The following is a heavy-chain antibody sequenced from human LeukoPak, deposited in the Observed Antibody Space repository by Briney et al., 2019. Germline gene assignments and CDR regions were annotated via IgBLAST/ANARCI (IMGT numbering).Heavy chain of an antibody. CDR2: TNSDGSST. D-gene: IGHD6-19*01. Sequence: PGGSLRLSCAASGFTFSRYWMHWVRQAPGKGLVWVSRTNSDGSSTTYADSVKGRFTISRDNDKNMLYLQMNSLRAEDTAVYYCVRGSGWYYFDYWGQGTLVTVSS. CDR1: GFTFSRYW. V-gene: IGHV3-74*01. J-gene: IGHJ4*02. CDR3: VRGSGWYYFDY.